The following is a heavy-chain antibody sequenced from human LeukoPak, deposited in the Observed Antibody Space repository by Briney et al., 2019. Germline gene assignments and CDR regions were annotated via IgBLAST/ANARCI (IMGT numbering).Heavy chain of an antibody. Sequence: ASVKVSCKASGYTFTSYAMNWVRQAPGPGLEWMGWINTNTGNPTYAQGFTGRFVFSLDTSVSTAYLQISSLKAEDTAVYYCARDTENSSGYYLPLVDYWGQGTLVTVSS. D-gene: IGHD3-22*01. CDR3: ARDTENSSGYYLPLVDY. CDR2: INTNTGNP. CDR1: GYTFTSYA. V-gene: IGHV7-4-1*02. J-gene: IGHJ4*02.